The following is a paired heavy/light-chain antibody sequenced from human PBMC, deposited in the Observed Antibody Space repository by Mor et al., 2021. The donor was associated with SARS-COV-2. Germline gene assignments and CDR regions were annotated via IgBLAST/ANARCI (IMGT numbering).Heavy chain of an antibody. D-gene: IGHD1-1*01. CDR1: GFTFSSYS. V-gene: IGHV3-21*01. J-gene: IGHJ6*02. CDR2: ISSYSGHI. CDR3: ARDRDPSWTISYFYYGMDV. Sequence: EVQLVESGGGLVKPGGSLRLSCAASGFTFSSYSMNWVRQAPGKGLEWISSISSYSGHIYYADSVKGRFTISRDNAKNSLFLQMNSLRAEDTAVYYCARDRDPSWTISYFYYGMDVWGQGTTVTVSS.
Light chain of an antibody. CDR2: DVS. Sequence: QSALTQPASVSGSPGQSITISCTGTSSDVGGYNYVSWYQQHPGKAPKLIIYDVSNRPSGVSNRFSGSKSGNTASLTISGLQAEDEADYYCSSYTSSSTLVFGGGTKLTVL. CDR1: SSDVGGYNY. J-gene: IGLJ2*01. V-gene: IGLV2-14*01. CDR3: SSYTSSSTLV.